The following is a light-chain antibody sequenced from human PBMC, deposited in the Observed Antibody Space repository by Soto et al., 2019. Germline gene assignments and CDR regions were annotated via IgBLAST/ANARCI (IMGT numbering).Light chain of an antibody. J-gene: IGKJ5*01. CDR3: QQRSSWPPIT. Sequence: EIVLTQSPATLSLSPGDRATLSCRASQSVSSYLAWYQQKPGQAPRLLIYDASNRATGIPARFSGSGSGTDFTLTISSLEAEDFAGYYCQQRSSWPPITFGQGTRLEFK. V-gene: IGKV3-11*01. CDR1: QSVSSY. CDR2: DAS.